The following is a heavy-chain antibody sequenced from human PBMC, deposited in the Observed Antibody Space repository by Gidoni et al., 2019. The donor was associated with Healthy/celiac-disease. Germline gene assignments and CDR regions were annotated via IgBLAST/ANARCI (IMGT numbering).Heavy chain of an antibody. D-gene: IGHD3-22*01. CDR1: GFTFSSYA. CDR3: AKDLSYYYDSSGYYGY. V-gene: IGHV3-23*01. Sequence: EVQLLESGGGLVQPGGSMRLSCAASGFTFSSYAMSCVRQAPGKGLEWVSDISGSGGSTYYADSVKGRFTISRDNSKNTLYLQMNSRRAEDTAVYYCAKDLSYYYDSSGYYGYWGQGTLVTVSS. J-gene: IGHJ4*02. CDR2: ISGSGGST.